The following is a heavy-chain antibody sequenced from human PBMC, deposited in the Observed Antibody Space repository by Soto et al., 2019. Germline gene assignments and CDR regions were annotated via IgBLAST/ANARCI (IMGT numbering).Heavy chain of an antibody. CDR3: APMGV. Sequence: GGSLRLSCAASGFTFSNYGMSWVRQAPGKGLEWVSVMSGSGDDAYYADSVKGRFTISRDNSKNMLYLQMNSLRAEDTAVYFCAPMGVWGQGTTVTVSS. CDR1: GFTFSNYG. CDR2: MSGSGDDA. J-gene: IGHJ6*02. V-gene: IGHV3-23*01.